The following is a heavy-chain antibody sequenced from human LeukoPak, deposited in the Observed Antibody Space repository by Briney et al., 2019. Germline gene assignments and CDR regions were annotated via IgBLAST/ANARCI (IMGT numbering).Heavy chain of an antibody. CDR3: ARHHSEEVGPYFDY. CDR2: IYYSGST. V-gene: IGHV4-39*01. CDR1: GGSISSNTQY. J-gene: IGHJ4*02. D-gene: IGHD4-11*01. Sequence: SETLSLTCTVSGGSISSNTQYWSWIRQPAGKGPEWLGSIYYSGSTYYNPSLKSRVTISADTSKNQFSLKLSSVTAADTALYYCARHHSEEVGPYFDYWGQGILVTVST.